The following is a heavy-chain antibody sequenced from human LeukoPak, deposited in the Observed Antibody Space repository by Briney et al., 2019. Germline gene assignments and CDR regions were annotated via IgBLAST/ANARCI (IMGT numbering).Heavy chain of an antibody. D-gene: IGHD6-19*01. Sequence: GGSLRLSCAASGFTFSSYSMNWVRQAPGKGLEWVSAISGSGGSTYYADSVKGRFTISRDNSKNTLYLQMNSLRAEDTAVYYCAKIIEGKQWLVRLYYFDYWGQGTLVTVSS. V-gene: IGHV3-23*01. J-gene: IGHJ4*02. CDR3: AKIIEGKQWLVRLYYFDY. CDR2: ISGSGGST. CDR1: GFTFSSYS.